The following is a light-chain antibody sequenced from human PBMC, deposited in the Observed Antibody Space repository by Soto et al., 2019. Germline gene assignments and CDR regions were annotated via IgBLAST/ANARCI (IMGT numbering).Light chain of an antibody. J-gene: IGLJ3*02. CDR3: TSYVGNDIWV. V-gene: IGLV2-8*01. CDR2: EVT. CDR1: SSDVGAYKY. Sequence: QSALTQPPSASGSPGQSVTISRTGTSSDVGAYKYVSWYQQYPGKAPKLMIYEVTKRPSGVPDRFSGSKSGNTASLTVSGLQAEEEADYYCTSYVGNDIWVFGGGTKLTVL.